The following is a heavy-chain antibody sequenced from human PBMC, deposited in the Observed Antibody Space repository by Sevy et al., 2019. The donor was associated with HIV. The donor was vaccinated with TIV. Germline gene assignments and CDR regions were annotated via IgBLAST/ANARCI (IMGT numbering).Heavy chain of an antibody. Sequence: GGSLRLSCATSGFTFSSYSMHWVRQAPGKGLEWVATISYDGINKHYADSVKGRFPISRDNFKNSLSLQMNSLRAEDTAVYFCALERLSSDVAEYFQNWGQGTLVTVS. D-gene: IGHD1-1*01. CDR2: ISYDGINK. CDR1: GFTFSSYS. V-gene: IGHV3-30-3*01. CDR3: ALERLSSDVAEYFQN. J-gene: IGHJ1*01.